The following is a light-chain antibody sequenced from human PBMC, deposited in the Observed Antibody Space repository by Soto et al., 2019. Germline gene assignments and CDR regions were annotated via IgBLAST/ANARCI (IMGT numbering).Light chain of an antibody. CDR1: QSVSSSY. V-gene: IGKV3-20*01. CDR3: QQYGSSPWT. CDR2: GAS. J-gene: IGKJ1*01. Sequence: VITQSASNVSVSPGERATLSCRASQSVSSSYLAWYQQKPGQAPRLLIYGASSRATGIPDRFSGSGSGTDFTLTISRLEPEDFAVYYCQQYGSSPWTFGQGTKVDIK.